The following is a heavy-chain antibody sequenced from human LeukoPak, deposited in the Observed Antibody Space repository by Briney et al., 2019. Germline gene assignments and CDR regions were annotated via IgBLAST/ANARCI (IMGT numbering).Heavy chain of an antibody. J-gene: IGHJ6*02. CDR1: GGSISSGGYY. CDR2: IYYSGST. D-gene: IGHD6-19*01. CDR3: ARDRDDSGWYYYGMDV. V-gene: IGHV4-31*03. Sequence: PSETLSLTCTVSGGSISSGGYYWSWIRQHPGKGLEWIGYIYYSGSTYYNPSLKSRVTISVDTSKNQFSLKLSSVTAADTAVYYCARDRDDSGWYYYGMDVWGQGTTVTVSS.